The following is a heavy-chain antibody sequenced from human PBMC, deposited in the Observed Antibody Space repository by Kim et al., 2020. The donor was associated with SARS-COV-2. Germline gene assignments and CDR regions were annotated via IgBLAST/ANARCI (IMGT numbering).Heavy chain of an antibody. CDR2: GTP. D-gene: IGHD6-6*01. V-gene: IGHV1-69*01. J-gene: IGHJ4*02. CDR3: AREWQLVLDF. Sequence: GTPHSERRFRGRVTITADESTNTAYMELSSLKSDDTAVYYCAREWQLVLDFWGQGSLVTVSS.